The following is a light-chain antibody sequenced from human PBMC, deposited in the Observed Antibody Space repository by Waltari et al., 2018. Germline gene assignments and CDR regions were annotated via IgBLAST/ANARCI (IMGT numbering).Light chain of an antibody. Sequence: QSALTQPASVSGSPGQSVTISCTGTTSDVGGFDFVSCYRQRPGRDIRLMIYDVSSRPSGVSTRFSGSKSGNTASLTISGLQAEDEADYYCSSYTDIGTLVLFGGGTKLTVL. J-gene: IGLJ3*02. CDR1: TSDVGGFDF. CDR2: DVS. V-gene: IGLV2-14*03. CDR3: SSYTDIGTLVL.